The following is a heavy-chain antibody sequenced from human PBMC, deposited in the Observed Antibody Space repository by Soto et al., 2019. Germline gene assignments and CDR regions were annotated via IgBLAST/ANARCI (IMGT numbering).Heavy chain of an antibody. J-gene: IGHJ5*02. D-gene: IGHD3-3*01. V-gene: IGHV1-18*01. CDR1: GCTFTSYG. CDR2: ISAYNGNT. Sequence: ASVKVSCKASGCTFTSYGISWVRQAPGQGLEWMGWISAYNGNTNYAQKLQGRVTMTTDTSTSTAYMELRSLRSDDTAVYYCARNYDFWSGYYGFDPWGQGTLVTVSS. CDR3: ARNYDFWSGYYGFDP.